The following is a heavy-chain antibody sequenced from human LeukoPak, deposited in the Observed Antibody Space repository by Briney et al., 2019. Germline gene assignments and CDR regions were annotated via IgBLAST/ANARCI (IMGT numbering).Heavy chain of an antibody. CDR2: SNPDGSST. V-gene: IGHV3-74*01. CDR1: GFGFSSYW. Sequence: GGSLRLSCAASGFGFSSYWMHWVRQAPGKGLVWVSRSNPDGSSTTYADSVKGRFTISRDNAKNTLYLQMNSLRAEDTAVYYCVRSSGYLEYWGQGTLVTVSS. CDR3: VRSSGYLEY. J-gene: IGHJ4*02. D-gene: IGHD3-22*01.